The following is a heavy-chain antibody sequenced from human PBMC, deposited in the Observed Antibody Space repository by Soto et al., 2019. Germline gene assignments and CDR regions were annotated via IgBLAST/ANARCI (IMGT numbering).Heavy chain of an antibody. CDR3: ARDAKEYYDSSGYLFDY. CDR1: GGSISSGDYY. Sequence: PSETLSLTCTVSGGSISSGDYYWSWIRQPPGKGLEWIGYIYYSGSTYYNPSLKSRVTISVDTSKNQFSLKLSSVTAADTAVYYCARDAKEYYDSSGYLFDYWGQGTLVTVSS. J-gene: IGHJ4*02. CDR2: IYYSGST. V-gene: IGHV4-30-4*01. D-gene: IGHD3-22*01.